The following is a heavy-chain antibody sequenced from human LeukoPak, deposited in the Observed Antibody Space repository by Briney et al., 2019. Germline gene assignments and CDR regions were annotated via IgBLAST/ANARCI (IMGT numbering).Heavy chain of an antibody. V-gene: IGHV4-39*01. D-gene: IGHD5-18*01. J-gene: IGHJ4*02. CDR2: IYYSGNT. CDR3: ARQGIQPKYFDY. Sequence: SETLSLTCTVSGGSISSSSYYWGWIRQPPGKGLEWIGSIYYSGNTYYNPSLKSRVTISVDTSKNQFSLKLSSVTAADTAVYYCARQGIQPKYFDYWGQGTLVTVSS. CDR1: GGSISSSSYY.